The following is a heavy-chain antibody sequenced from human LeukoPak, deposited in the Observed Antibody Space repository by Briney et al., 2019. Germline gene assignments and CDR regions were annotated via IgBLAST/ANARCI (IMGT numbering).Heavy chain of an antibody. V-gene: IGHV3-9*01. D-gene: IGHD5-24*01. CDR1: GFTFDDYA. CDR3: AKDLGPGSMATSPGFDY. J-gene: IGHJ4*02. CDR2: ISWNSGSI. Sequence: GGSLRLSCAASGFTFDDYAMHWVRQAPGKGLEWVSGISWNSGSIGYADSVKGRFTISRDNAKTSLYLQMNSLRAEDTALYYCAKDLGPGSMATSPGFDYWGQGALVTVSS.